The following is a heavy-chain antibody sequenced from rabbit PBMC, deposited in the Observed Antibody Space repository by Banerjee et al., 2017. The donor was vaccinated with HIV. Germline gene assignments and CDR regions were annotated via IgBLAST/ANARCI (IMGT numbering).Heavy chain of an antibody. CDR1: GFDFNSNV. Sequence: QEQLVESGGGLVQPEGSLTLTCKASGFDFNSNVLCWVRQAPGKGPEWIACIDNGDGSTYYANWVNGRFTISRSTSLNTVTLQMTSLTAADTATYFCARDTGGYVGYDLWGQGTLVTVS. CDR3: ARDTGGYVGYDL. J-gene: IGHJ4*01. D-gene: IGHD7-1*01. CDR2: IDNGDGST. V-gene: IGHV1S47*01.